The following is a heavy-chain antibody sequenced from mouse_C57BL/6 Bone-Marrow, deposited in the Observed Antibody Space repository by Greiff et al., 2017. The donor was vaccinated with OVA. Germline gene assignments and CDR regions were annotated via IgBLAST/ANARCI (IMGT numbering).Heavy chain of an antibody. CDR2: ISSGGSYT. CDR3: ARITTDYFDY. Sequence: EVTLMESGGDLVKPGGSLKLSCAASGFTFSSYGMSWVRQTPDKRLEWVATISSGGSYTYYPDSVKGRFTISRDNAKNTLYLQMSSLKSEDTAMYYCARITTDYFDYWGQGTTLTVSS. V-gene: IGHV5-6*01. D-gene: IGHD2-4*01. CDR1: GFTFSSYG. J-gene: IGHJ2*01.